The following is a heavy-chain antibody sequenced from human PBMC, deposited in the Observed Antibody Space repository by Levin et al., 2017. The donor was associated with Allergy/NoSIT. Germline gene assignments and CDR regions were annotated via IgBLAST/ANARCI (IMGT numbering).Heavy chain of an antibody. D-gene: IGHD3-10*01. V-gene: IGHV4-59*01. CDR3: ARGAPGFGELRGHWYFDL. Sequence: RSQTLSLTCTVSGGSISSYYWSWIRQPPGKGLEWIGYIYYSGSTNYNPSLKSRVTISVDTSKNQFSLKLSSVTAADTAVYYCARGAPGFGELRGHWYFDLWGRGTLVTVSS. CDR2: IYYSGST. J-gene: IGHJ2*01. CDR1: GGSISSYY.